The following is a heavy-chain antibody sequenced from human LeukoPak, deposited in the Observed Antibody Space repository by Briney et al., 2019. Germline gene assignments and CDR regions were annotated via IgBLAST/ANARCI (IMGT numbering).Heavy chain of an antibody. V-gene: IGHV3-23*01. CDR3: AKSRLSGINDAFDI. J-gene: IGHJ3*02. CDR2: ITGSAVST. D-gene: IGHD3-3*01. Sequence: GGSLRLSCAASELTFITYGMTWVRQAPGKGLEWVSAITGSAVSTFYADSVKGRFTISRDNSKNTLYLQMNSLRAEDTAVYYCAKSRLSGINDAFDIWGQGTMATVSS. CDR1: ELTFITYG.